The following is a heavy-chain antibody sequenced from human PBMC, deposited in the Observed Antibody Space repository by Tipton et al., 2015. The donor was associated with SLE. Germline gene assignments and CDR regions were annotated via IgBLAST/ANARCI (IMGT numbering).Heavy chain of an antibody. CDR3: ARGVRIAVVKGWYFDL. CDR2: IHDSGAT. Sequence: TLSLTCTVSGGSIRSGDYYWSWIRQHPGKGLEWIGYIHDSGATFYNPSLRSRSAISVDTSQNQFSLKLNSVTAADTAVYYCARGVRIAVVKGWYFDLWGRGTLVTVSS. D-gene: IGHD6-19*01. J-gene: IGHJ2*01. CDR1: GGSIRSGDYY. V-gene: IGHV4-31*03.